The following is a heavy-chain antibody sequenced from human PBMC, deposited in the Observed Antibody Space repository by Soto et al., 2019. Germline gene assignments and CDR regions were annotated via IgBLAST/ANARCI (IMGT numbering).Heavy chain of an antibody. D-gene: IGHD1-26*01. CDR2: IIPIFGTA. CDR1: GGTFSSYA. CDR3: ASLGRGSANWFDP. J-gene: IGHJ5*02. V-gene: IGHV1-69*13. Sequence: SVKVSCKASGGTFSSYAISWVRRAPGQGLEWMGGIIPIFGTANYAQKFQGRVTITADESTSTAYMELSSLRSEDTAVYYCASLGRGSANWFDPWGQGTLVTVSS.